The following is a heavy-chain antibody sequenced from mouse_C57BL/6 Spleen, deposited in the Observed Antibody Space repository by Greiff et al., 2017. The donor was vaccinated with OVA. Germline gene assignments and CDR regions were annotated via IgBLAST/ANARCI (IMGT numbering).Heavy chain of an antibody. CDR2: ISSGGDYT. Sequence: EVQGVESGEGLVKPGGSLKLSCAASGFTFSSYAMSWVRQTPEQRLEWVAYISSGGDYTYYADTVKGRFTISRDNSRNTLYLQMSSLKSEDTAMYYCTSELVGAMGLWGQGTSVTVSA. CDR1: GFTFSSYA. J-gene: IGHJ4*01. CDR3: TSELVGAMGL. D-gene: IGHD2-3*01. V-gene: IGHV5-9-1*02.